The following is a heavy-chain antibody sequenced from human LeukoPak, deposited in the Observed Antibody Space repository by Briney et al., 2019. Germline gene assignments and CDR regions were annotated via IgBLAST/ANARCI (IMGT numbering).Heavy chain of an antibody. Sequence: PSQTLSLTCTVSGGSISSGGYYWSWIRQHPGKGLEWIGYIYYSGSTYYNPSLKSRVTISVDTSKNQFSLKLSSVTAADTAVYYCARDPHYGDDAFDIWGQGTMVTVSS. CDR2: IYYSGST. D-gene: IGHD4-17*01. CDR3: ARDPHYGDDAFDI. V-gene: IGHV4-31*03. CDR1: GGSISSGGYY. J-gene: IGHJ3*02.